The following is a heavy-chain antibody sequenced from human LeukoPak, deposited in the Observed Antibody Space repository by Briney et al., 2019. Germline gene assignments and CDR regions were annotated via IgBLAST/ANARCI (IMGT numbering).Heavy chain of an antibody. V-gene: IGHV1-2*02. Sequence: GASVKVSCKASGYTFTGYYMHWVRQAPGQGLEWMGWINPNSGGTNYAQKFQGRVTMTRDTSISTAYMELSRLRSDDTAVYYCARSPLPRNYYDSSGYTPNFDYWGQGTLVTVSS. CDR2: INPNSGGT. CDR1: GYTFTGYY. J-gene: IGHJ4*02. D-gene: IGHD3-22*01. CDR3: ARSPLPRNYYDSSGYTPNFDY.